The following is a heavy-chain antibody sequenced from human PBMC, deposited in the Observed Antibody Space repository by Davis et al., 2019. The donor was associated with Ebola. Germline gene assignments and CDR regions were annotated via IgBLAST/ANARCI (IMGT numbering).Heavy chain of an antibody. D-gene: IGHD6-13*01. Sequence: SVKVSCKASGYTFTSYAISWVRQAPGQGLEWMGRIIPILGIANYAQKFQGRVTITADKSTSTAYMELSSLRSEDTAVYYCARDLGQQLVPGWFDPWGQGTLVTVSS. CDR2: IIPILGIA. J-gene: IGHJ5*02. CDR1: GYTFTSYA. CDR3: ARDLGQQLVPGWFDP. V-gene: IGHV1-69*04.